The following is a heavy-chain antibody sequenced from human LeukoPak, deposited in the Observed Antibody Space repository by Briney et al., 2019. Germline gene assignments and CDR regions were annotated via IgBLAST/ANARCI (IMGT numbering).Heavy chain of an antibody. V-gene: IGHV3-7*01. D-gene: IGHD3-3*01. J-gene: IGHJ4*02. Sequence: PGGSLRLSCEASRFTFSSYWMSWVRQAPGKGLEWVANIKHDGSEKYYVDSVRGRFTVSRDNTKNSLYLQMNSLRAGNTAVYYCARSPTYYDFWSGDKCIDSWGQGTLVTVS. CDR2: IKHDGSEK. CDR3: ARSPTYYDFWSGDKCIDS. CDR1: RFTFSSYW.